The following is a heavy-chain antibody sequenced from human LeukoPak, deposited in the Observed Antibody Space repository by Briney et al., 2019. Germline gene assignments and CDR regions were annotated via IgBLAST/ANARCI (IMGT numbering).Heavy chain of an antibody. Sequence: ASVKVSCKVSGYTLTELSMHWGRQAPGKGLEWMGGFDPEDGETIYAQKFQGRVTMTEDTSTDTAYMELSSLRSEDTAVYYCATGLGYCSSTSCYGGYNWFDPWGQGTLVTVSS. CDR2: FDPEDGET. CDR3: ATGLGYCSSTSCYGGYNWFDP. V-gene: IGHV1-24*01. CDR1: GYTLTELS. D-gene: IGHD2-2*01. J-gene: IGHJ5*02.